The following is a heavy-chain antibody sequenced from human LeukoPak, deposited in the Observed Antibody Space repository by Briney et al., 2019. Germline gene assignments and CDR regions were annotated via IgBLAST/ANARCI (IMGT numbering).Heavy chain of an antibody. CDR2: ISSSSSTI. CDR1: GFTFSSYS. V-gene: IGHV3-48*04. CDR3: ARDCKIAAAAPGLYYGMDV. Sequence: PGGSLRLSCAASGFTFSSYSMNWVRQAPGKGLDWVSYISSSSSTIYYADSVKGRFTISRDNAKNSLYLQMNSLRAEDTAVYYCARDCKIAAAAPGLYYGMDVWGQGTTVTVSS. D-gene: IGHD6-13*01. J-gene: IGHJ6*02.